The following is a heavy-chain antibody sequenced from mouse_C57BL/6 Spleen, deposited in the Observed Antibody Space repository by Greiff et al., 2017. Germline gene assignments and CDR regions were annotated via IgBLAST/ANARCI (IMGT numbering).Heavy chain of an antibody. CDR3: TRGGNSNAMDY. J-gene: IGHJ4*01. Sequence: QVQLQQSGAELVRPGASVTLSCKASGYTFTDYEMHWVKQTPVHGLEWIGAIDPETGGTAYNQKFKGKAILTADKSSSTAYMELRSLTSEDSAVXYCTRGGNSNAMDYWGQGTSVTVSS. CDR2: IDPETGGT. CDR1: GYTFTDYE. V-gene: IGHV1-15*01. D-gene: IGHD2-1*01.